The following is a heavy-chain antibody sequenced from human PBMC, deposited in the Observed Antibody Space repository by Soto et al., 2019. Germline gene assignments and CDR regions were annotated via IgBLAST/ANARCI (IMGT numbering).Heavy chain of an antibody. CDR1: GGSFSGYY. CDR2: INHSGST. D-gene: IGHD2-15*01. J-gene: IGHJ6*02. V-gene: IGHV4-34*01. CDR3: ARGRHTGYCSGGSCYGDYYYGMDV. Sequence: PSETLSLTCAVYGGSFSGYYWSWIRQPPGKGLEWSGEINHSGSTNYNPSLKSRVTISVDTSKNQFSLKLSSVTAADTAVYYRARGRHTGYCSGGSCYGDYYYGMDVWGQGTTVTVS.